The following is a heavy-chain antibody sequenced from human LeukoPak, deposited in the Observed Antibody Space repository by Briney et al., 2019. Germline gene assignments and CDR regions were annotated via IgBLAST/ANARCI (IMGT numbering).Heavy chain of an antibody. J-gene: IGHJ4*02. D-gene: IGHD3-10*01. CDR2: ISGSAGST. V-gene: IGHV3-23*01. CDR1: GFTFSSYA. Sequence: GGSLRLSCAASGFTFSSYAMSWVRQAPGKGLEWVSGISGSAGSTYYADSAKGRFTISRDNSKNTLYLQMNSLRAEDTAVYYCAKNFGQYDNWGQGTLVTVSS. CDR3: AKNFGQYDN.